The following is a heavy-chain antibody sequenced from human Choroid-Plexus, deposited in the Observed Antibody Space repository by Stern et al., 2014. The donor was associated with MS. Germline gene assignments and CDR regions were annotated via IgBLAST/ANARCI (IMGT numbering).Heavy chain of an antibody. D-gene: IGHD2-15*01. V-gene: IGHV3-30*18. CDR2: IAEDGSEK. CDR3: AKDRQWSTYFFDY. J-gene: IGHJ4*02. CDR1: GFTFRNFG. Sequence: VQLVESGGGVAQPGRPLILSCAASGFTFRNFGMHWVRQAPGKGLEWVALIAEDGSEKYYADSVKGRFTIFRDNSKNTLYMHMNSLRAEDTAVYYCAKDRQWSTYFFDYWGQGSLVTVSS.